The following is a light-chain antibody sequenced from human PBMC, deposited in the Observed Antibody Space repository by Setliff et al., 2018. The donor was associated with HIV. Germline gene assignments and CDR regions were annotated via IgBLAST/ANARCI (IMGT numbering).Light chain of an antibody. V-gene: IGLV1-44*01. Sequence: QSALTQPPSASGTPGQRVTISCSGSSSNIGSNTVTWYQQLPGTAPKLLIYSNNQRPSGVPDRFSGSKSGTSASLAISGLQSEDEADYYCAAWDDSLNGRVFGTGTKGTVL. CDR2: SNN. CDR3: AAWDDSLNGRV. CDR1: SSNIGSNT. J-gene: IGLJ1*01.